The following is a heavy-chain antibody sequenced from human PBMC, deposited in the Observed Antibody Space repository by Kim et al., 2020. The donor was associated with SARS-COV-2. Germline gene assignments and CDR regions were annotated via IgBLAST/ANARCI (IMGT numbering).Heavy chain of an antibody. Sequence: SVKVSCKASGGTFSSYAISWVRQAPGQGLEWMGGIIPIFATANYAEKFQGRVTITADESTSTAYMELSSLRSEDTAVYYCARGLGDVGTWRQPLGYGGQGTLVTVSS. CDR3: ARGLGDVGTWRQPLGY. V-gene: IGHV1-69*13. CDR1: GGTFSSYA. D-gene: IGHD5-18*01. J-gene: IGHJ4*02. CDR2: IIPIFATA.